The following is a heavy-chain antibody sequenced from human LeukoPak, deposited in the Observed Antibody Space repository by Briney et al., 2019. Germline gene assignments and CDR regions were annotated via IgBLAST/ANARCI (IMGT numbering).Heavy chain of an antibody. CDR2: IYYSGGT. V-gene: IGHV4-59*01. CDR3: ARGGGGFYLYYFDY. J-gene: IGHJ4*02. CDR1: GGSISTYY. Sequence: SETLSLTCTVSGGSISTYYWSWIRQPPGKGLEWIGYIYYSGGTNYNPSLKSRVTISVDTSKNQFSLKLSSVTAADTAVYYCARGGGGFYLYYFDYWGQGTLVTVSS. D-gene: IGHD3-22*01.